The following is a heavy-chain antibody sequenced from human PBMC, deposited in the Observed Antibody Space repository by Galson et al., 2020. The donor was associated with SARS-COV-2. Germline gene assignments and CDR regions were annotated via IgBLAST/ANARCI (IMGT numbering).Heavy chain of an antibody. V-gene: IGHV3-7*01. CDR1: GFTFSNYW. CDR3: RAADNGFDV. J-gene: IGHJ3*01. D-gene: IGHD6-25*01. CDR2: IKQDGSDK. Sequence: GGSLRLSCSVSGFTFSNYWMSWVRQAPGKGQGWVANIKQDGSDKYYVATVRGRFTISRDNAKNSLYLQMNSLRAEDTALYYCRAADNGFDVWGQGTMVTVSS.